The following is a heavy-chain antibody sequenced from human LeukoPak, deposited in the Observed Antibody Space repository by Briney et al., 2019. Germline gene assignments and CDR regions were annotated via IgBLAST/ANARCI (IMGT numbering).Heavy chain of an antibody. D-gene: IGHD1-26*01. CDR1: GGSSSSYY. CDR3: ATLSYGAFDI. CDR2: MYYSGIT. Sequence: PSETLSLTCTVSGGSSSSYYCSWIRQSPGKGLEWIGYMYYSGITNYNPSLKSRVTISVDTSKNQFSLKLSSVTAADTAIYYCATLSYGAFDIWGQGTMVIVSS. V-gene: IGHV4-59*01. J-gene: IGHJ3*02.